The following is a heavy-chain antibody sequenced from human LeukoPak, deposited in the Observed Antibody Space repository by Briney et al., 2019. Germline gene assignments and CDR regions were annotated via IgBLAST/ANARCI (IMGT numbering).Heavy chain of an antibody. Sequence: SETLSLTCTVSGGSICSSSYYWGWIRQPPGKGLEWIGSIYYSGSTYYNPSLKSRVTISVDTSKNQFSLKLSSVTAADTAVYYCAGNYDFWSGPYYYYYMDVWGKGTTVTVSS. CDR3: AGNYDFWSGPYYYYYMDV. D-gene: IGHD3-3*01. CDR1: GGSICSSSYY. CDR2: IYYSGST. J-gene: IGHJ6*03. V-gene: IGHV4-39*01.